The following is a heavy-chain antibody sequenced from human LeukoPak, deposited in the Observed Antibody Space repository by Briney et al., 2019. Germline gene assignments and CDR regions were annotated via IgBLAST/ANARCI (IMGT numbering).Heavy chain of an antibody. D-gene: IGHD2-2*02. Sequence: ASVKVSCXASGYTFTSYGISWVRQAPGQGLAWMGWISAYNGNTNYAQKLQGRVTMTTDTSTSTAYMELRSLRSDDTAVYYCARDWTVVPAAIAYFDYWGQGTLVTVSS. CDR1: GYTFTSYG. J-gene: IGHJ4*02. CDR2: ISAYNGNT. V-gene: IGHV1-18*01. CDR3: ARDWTVVPAAIAYFDY.